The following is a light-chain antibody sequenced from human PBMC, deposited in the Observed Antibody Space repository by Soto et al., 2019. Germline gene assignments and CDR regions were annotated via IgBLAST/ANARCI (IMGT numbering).Light chain of an antibody. J-gene: IGKJ5*01. CDR2: DAS. CDR3: QHYVTSSIT. CDR1: QSVTSNY. V-gene: IGKV3-20*01. Sequence: EIVLTQSPGTLSLSPGERAPLSCGANQSVTSNYLAWYQQKPGQAPRILIYDASNRATGIPARFSGSGSGTDCTLTISRLEPEDVAVYYCQHYVTSSITFGQGTRLEIK.